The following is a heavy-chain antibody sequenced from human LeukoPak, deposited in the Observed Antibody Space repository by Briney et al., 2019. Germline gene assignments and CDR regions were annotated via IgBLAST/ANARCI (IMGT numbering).Heavy chain of an antibody. CDR2: INHSGST. Sequence: PSETLSLTCAVYGGSFSGYYWSWIRQPPGKGLEWIGEINHSGSTNYNPSLKSRVTISVDTSKNQFSLKLSSVTAADTAVYYCARVVSGYSYYFDYWGQGTLVTVSS. D-gene: IGHD3-22*01. CDR1: GGSFSGYY. V-gene: IGHV4-34*01. J-gene: IGHJ4*02. CDR3: ARVVSGYSYYFDY.